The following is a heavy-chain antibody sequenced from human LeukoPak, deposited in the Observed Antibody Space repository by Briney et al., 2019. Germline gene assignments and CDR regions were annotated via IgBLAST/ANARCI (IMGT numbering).Heavy chain of an antibody. CDR2: ISWNSGSI. CDR3: AKGRADYDILTGLDY. J-gene: IGHJ4*02. CDR1: GFTFDDYA. D-gene: IGHD3-9*01. V-gene: IGHV3-9*01. Sequence: GGSLRLSCAASGFTFDDYAMHWVRQAPGKGLEWVSGISWNSGSIGYADSVKGRFTISRDNAKNSLYLQMNSLRAEDTALYYCAKGRADYDILTGLDYWGQGTLVTVSS.